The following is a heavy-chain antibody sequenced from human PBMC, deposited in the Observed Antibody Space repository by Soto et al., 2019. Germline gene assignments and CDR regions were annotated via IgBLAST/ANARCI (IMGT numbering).Heavy chain of an antibody. CDR2: VYSSGTT. V-gene: IGHV4-4*07. CDR3: ARDIGSFAYGEGY. J-gene: IGHJ4*02. D-gene: IGHD3-10*01. Sequence: SDTLSLTCSVSGGSIKSYWWSWIRQPAGKGLEWIGRVYSSGTTDYNPSLNSRATMSVETSKNQFSLKLSSVTAADTAVYYCARDIGSFAYGEGYWGQGIQVTVSS. CDR1: GGSIKSYW.